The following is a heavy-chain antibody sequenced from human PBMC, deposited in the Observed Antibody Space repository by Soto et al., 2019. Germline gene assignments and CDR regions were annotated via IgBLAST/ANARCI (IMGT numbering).Heavy chain of an antibody. CDR1: GFTFSSYG. CDR2: IWYEGSNK. V-gene: IGHV3-33*01. Sequence: QVQLVESGGGVVQPGRSLRLSCAASGFTFSSYGMHWFGQAPGRGREGGAVIWYEGSNKYYADSVKGRFTISRDNSKTTLYLQMNSLRAEDTAVYYCARDYDSSGYPRYYFDYWGQGTLVTVSS. D-gene: IGHD3-22*01. J-gene: IGHJ4*02. CDR3: ARDYDSSGYPRYYFDY.